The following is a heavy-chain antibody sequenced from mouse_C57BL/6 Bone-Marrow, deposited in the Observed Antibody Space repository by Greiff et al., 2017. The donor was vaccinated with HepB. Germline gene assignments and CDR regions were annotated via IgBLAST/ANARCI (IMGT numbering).Heavy chain of an antibody. D-gene: IGHD1-2*01. J-gene: IGHJ1*03. CDR1: GFTFSDYY. V-gene: IGHV5-12*01. CDR2: ISNGGGST. CDR3: ARRPLRRGYFDV. Sequence: DVKLVESGGGLVQPGGSLKLSCAASGFTFSDYYMYWVRQTPEKRLEWVAYISNGGGSTYYPDTVTGRFTISRDNAKNTLYLQMSRLKSEDTAMYYCARRPLRRGYFDVWGTGTTVTVSS.